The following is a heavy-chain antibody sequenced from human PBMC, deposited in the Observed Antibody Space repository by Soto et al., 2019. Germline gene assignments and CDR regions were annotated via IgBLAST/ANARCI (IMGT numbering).Heavy chain of an antibody. D-gene: IGHD6-6*01. CDR2: ISVTGIST. CDR1: GFTFSSYA. V-gene: IGHV3-23*01. J-gene: IGHJ4*02. CDR3: PRVGASSSLDY. Sequence: EVQLLESGGGLVQPGGSLRLSCAASGFTFSSYAMSWVRQAPGKGLEWVSAISVTGISTYYADSVKGRFTVSRDNYKNTLFLLMDSLRAHYSPIYFWPRVGASSSLDYWGQGTLVTVSS.